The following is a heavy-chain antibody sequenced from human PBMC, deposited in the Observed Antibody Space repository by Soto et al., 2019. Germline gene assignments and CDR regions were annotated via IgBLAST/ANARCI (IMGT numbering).Heavy chain of an antibody. D-gene: IGHD3-3*01. J-gene: IGHJ4*02. V-gene: IGHV3-30-3*01. Sequence: QVQLVESGGGVDQPGRSLRLSCAASGFTFSSYAMHWVRQAPGKGLEWVAVISYDGSNKYYADSVKGRFTISRDNAKNTLYLQMNSLRAEDTAVYYCARDALSYYDFWSGYYLAYWGQGTLVTVSS. CDR3: ARDALSYYDFWSGYYLAY. CDR1: GFTFSSYA. CDR2: ISYDGSNK.